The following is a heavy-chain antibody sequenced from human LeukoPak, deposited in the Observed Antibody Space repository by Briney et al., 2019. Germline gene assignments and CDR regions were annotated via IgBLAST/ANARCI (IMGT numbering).Heavy chain of an antibody. J-gene: IGHJ6*02. Sequence: ASVKVSCKASGYTFTSYGFSWVRQAPGQGLEWMGWISGYNGNTKYEQKFQGRVIMTTDTSTRTAYLELRSLRSDDTAVYYCARLSYGSGSYYQKPYYYYGMDVWGQGTTVTVSS. CDR1: GYTFTSYG. CDR3: ARLSYGSGSYYQKPYYYYGMDV. D-gene: IGHD3-10*01. CDR2: ISGYNGNT. V-gene: IGHV1-18*01.